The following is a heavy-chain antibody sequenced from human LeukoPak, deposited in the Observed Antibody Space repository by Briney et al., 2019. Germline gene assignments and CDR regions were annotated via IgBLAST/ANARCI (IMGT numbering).Heavy chain of an antibody. CDR2: INPNSGGT. CDR1: GYTFTGYY. D-gene: IGHD6-13*01. J-gene: IGHJ4*02. V-gene: IGHV1-2*02. CDR3: ARGPRGVSSIAAAGTIDY. Sequence: ASVKLSCKASGYTFTGYYMHWVRHAPGQGLEWMGWINPNSGGTNYAQKFQGRVTMTRDTSISAAYMELSRLRSDDTAVYYCARGPRGVSSIAAAGTIDYWGQGTLVTVSS.